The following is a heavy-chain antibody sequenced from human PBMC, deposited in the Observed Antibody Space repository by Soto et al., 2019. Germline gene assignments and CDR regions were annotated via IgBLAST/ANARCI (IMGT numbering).Heavy chain of an antibody. CDR3: ARARLWRFAESSHYSMDV. V-gene: IGHV1-18*04. J-gene: IGHJ6*02. D-gene: IGHD3-10*01. CDR2: VSTYNGNI. Sequence: ASVKVSCKASGYTFTSNGISWVRQAPGQGLEWMGWVSTYNGNIRYAQKVQGRVDMTTDTATSTAYMELRSLRSDDTAVYYCARARLWRFAESSHYSMDVWGQGTTVTAP. CDR1: GYTFTSNG.